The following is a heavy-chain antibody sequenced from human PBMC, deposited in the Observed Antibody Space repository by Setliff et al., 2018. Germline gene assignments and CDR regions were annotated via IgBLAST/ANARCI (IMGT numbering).Heavy chain of an antibody. CDR2: ISWNSGSI. CDR3: AKSWSGYSDAFDI. V-gene: IGHV3-9*03. D-gene: IGHD3-3*01. Sequence: PGGSLRLSCAASGFSFSNYWMSWVRQAPGKGLEWVSGISWNSGSIGYADSVKGRFTISRDNAKNSLYLQMNSLRAEDMALYYCAKSWSGYSDAFDIWGQGTMVTVSS. CDR1: GFSFSNYW. J-gene: IGHJ3*02.